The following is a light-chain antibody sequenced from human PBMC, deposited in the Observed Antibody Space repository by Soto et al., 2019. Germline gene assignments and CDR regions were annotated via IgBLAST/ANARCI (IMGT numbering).Light chain of an antibody. CDR3: MQGTHWPYT. J-gene: IGKJ2*01. V-gene: IGKV2-30*01. Sequence: DVVMTQSPLSLPVTLGQPASISCRSSQSLVFSDGNTYLSWFHQRPGQSPRRLIYNVSNRDSGVPDRFSGSGSGTDFTLKISRMEAEDVGVYYFMQGTHWPYTFGQGTKLEIK. CDR1: QSLVFSDGNTY. CDR2: NVS.